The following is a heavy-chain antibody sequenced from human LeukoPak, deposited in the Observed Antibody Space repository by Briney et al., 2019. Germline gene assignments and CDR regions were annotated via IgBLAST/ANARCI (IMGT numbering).Heavy chain of an antibody. CDR3: ARRRGDYYDSSGYPDY. CDR1: GYSINNYW. CDR2: IYPADSDI. D-gene: IGHD3-22*01. J-gene: IGHJ4*02. Sequence: GESLKISCKGSGYSINNYWIGWVRQMPGKGLEWMGIIYPADSDIRYSPSFQGQVTISADKSISTAYLQCSSLKASDTAMYYCARRRGDYYDSSGYPDYWGQGTLVTVSS. V-gene: IGHV5-51*01.